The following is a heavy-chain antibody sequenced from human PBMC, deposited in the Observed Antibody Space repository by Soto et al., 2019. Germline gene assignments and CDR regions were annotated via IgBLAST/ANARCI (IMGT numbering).Heavy chain of an antibody. CDR1: GGSISSSFYY. CDR3: ARGGKYYQQETYFFDY. D-gene: IGHD3-16*01. V-gene: IGHV4-39*01. Sequence: SETLSLTCTVSGGSISSSFYYWAWLRQPPGRGLEWIGSIYYNGDTYFYPSLKSRVTISVDTSKNQFSLKLTSVTAADTALYFCARGGKYYQQETYFFDYWGQGSLVTVSS. J-gene: IGHJ4*01. CDR2: IYYNGDT.